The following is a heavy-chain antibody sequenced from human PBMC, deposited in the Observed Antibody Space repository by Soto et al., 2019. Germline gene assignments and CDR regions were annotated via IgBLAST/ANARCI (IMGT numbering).Heavy chain of an antibody. CDR3: MMSHVAY. CDR1: GGSVSSGPYH. D-gene: IGHD3-16*01. J-gene: IGHJ4*02. Sequence: QVQLQESGPGLVKTSETLSLTCTVSGGSVSSGPYHWNWVRQPPGKGLEWIGHISYSGTANYNPSLRGRVIMATDTSMNQFSLRLTSVTAADTAVYYCMMSHVAYWGQGALVTVSP. CDR2: ISYSGTA. V-gene: IGHV4-61*01.